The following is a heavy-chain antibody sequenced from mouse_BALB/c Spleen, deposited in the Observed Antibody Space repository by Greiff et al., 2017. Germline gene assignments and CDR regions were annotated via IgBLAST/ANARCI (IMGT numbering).Heavy chain of an antibody. CDR3: ARRKITTDYFDY. Sequence: EVKLVESGGGLVKPGGSLKLSCAASGFTFSSYAMSWVRQSPEKRLEWVAEISSGGSYTYYPDTVTGRFTISRDNAKNTLYLEMSSLRSEDTAMYYCARRKITTDYFDYWGQGTTLTVSS. D-gene: IGHD1-1*01. J-gene: IGHJ2*01. CDR1: GFTFSSYA. CDR2: ISSGGSYT. V-gene: IGHV5-9-4*01.